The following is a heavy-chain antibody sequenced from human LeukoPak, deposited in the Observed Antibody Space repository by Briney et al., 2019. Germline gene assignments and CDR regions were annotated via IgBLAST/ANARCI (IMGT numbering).Heavy chain of an antibody. CDR1: GYTFTGYY. CDR3: ASLGLGDSSGYYSDY. V-gene: IGHV1-2*02. Sequence: ASVKVSCKASGYTFTGYYMHWVRQAPGQGLEWMGWINPSSGGTNYAQKFQGRVTMTRDTSISTAYMELSRLRSDDTAVYYCASLGLGDSSGYYSDYWGQGTLVTVSS. CDR2: INPSSGGT. J-gene: IGHJ4*02. D-gene: IGHD3-22*01.